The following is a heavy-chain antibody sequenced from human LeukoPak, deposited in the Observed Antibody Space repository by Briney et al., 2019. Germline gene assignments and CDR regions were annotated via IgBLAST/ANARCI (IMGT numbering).Heavy chain of an antibody. Sequence: ASVKVSCKVSGYTLTELSMHWVRQAPGKGVEGMGGFDPEDGETIYAQKFQGRVTMTEDTSTDTAYMELSSLRSEDTAVYYCATDLRDDSSGYYSPDFDYWGQGTLVTVSS. CDR1: GYTLTELS. J-gene: IGHJ4*02. D-gene: IGHD3-22*01. CDR3: ATDLRDDSSGYYSPDFDY. CDR2: FDPEDGET. V-gene: IGHV1-24*01.